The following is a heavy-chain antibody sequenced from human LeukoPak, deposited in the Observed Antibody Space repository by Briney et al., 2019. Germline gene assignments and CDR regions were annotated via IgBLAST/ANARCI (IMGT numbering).Heavy chain of an antibody. CDR2: INHSGST. CDR1: GGSFSGYY. CDR3: SSEPYYDSSGYYPRTTYFDY. Sequence: SETLSLTCAVYGGSFSGYYWSWIRQPPGKGLEWIGEINHSGSTNYNPSLKSRVTISVDTSKNQFSLKLSSVTAADTAVYYCSSEPYYDSSGYYPRTTYFDYWGQGTLVTVSS. V-gene: IGHV4-34*01. J-gene: IGHJ4*02. D-gene: IGHD3-22*01.